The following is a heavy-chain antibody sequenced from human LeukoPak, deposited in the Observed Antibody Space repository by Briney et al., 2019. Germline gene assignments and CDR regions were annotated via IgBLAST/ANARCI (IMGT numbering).Heavy chain of an antibody. CDR3: ARTFYGAFDY. J-gene: IGHJ4*02. V-gene: IGHV4-39*01. Sequence: SETLSLTCTVSGGSISSSSYYWGWIRQPPGKGLEWIGSIYYSGNTYYNPSLKSRVTISVDTSKNQFSLKLSSVTAADTAVYYCARTFYGAFDYWGQGTLVTVSS. CDR2: IYYSGNT. CDR1: GGSISSSSYY. D-gene: IGHD4-17*01.